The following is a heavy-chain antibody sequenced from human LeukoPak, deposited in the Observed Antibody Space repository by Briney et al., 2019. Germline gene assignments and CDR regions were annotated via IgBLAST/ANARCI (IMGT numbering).Heavy chain of an antibody. CDR1: EFDFSTHA. CDR3: ANEIRPNDY. J-gene: IGHJ4*02. CDR2: ISISGSKT. Sequence: GGSLRLSCAASEFDFSTHAMTWVRQAPGKGLEWVSAISISGSKTYYADSVKGRFTISRDNSKNTLYLQMNSLRAEDTAVYYCANEIRPNDYWGQGTQVTVSS. V-gene: IGHV3-23*01. D-gene: IGHD4-17*01.